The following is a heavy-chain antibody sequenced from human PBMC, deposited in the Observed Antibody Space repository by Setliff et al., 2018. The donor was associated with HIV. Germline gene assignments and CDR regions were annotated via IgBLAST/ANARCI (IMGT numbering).Heavy chain of an antibody. J-gene: IGHJ4*02. D-gene: IGHD1-1*01. CDR3: ARVFSPTGTLSPGFDY. CDR1: GFTFSSYE. V-gene: IGHV3-48*03. CDR2: IGNSGSPI. Sequence: GGSLRLSCAASGFTFSSYEMNWVRQAPGKGLEWVSYIGNSGSPIYYADSVKGRFTISRDNTKNSLYLQLNSLRAEDTAVYYCARVFSPTGTLSPGFDYWGQGTLVTVSS.